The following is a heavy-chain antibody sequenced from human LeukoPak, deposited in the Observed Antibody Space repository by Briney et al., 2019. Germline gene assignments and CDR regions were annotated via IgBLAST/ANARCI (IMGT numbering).Heavy chain of an antibody. J-gene: IGHJ4*02. Sequence: GGSLRLSCAASGFTLRSSGMHGVRQLPGQALEWVATLSFDGSSTFYADSVKGRFTISRDTSNNTLWLEMNSLRPEDTARYHCSRSPEWHWLSHFDFWGLGTLVSVSS. CDR3: SRSPEWHWLSHFDF. V-gene: IGHV3-30*03. CDR2: LSFDGSST. D-gene: IGHD6-19*01. CDR1: GFTLRSSG.